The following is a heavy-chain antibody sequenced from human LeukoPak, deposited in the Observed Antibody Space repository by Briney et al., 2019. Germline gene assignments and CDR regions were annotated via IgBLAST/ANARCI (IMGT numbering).Heavy chain of an antibody. CDR1: GFTFSDYY. CDR2: ISSSASSI. D-gene: IGHD3-10*01. CDR3: ARDWGVGRRDY. J-gene: IGHJ4*02. V-gene: IGHV3-11*01. Sequence: GGSLRLSCAASGFTFSDYYMSWIRQAPGKGLEWVSYISSSASSIYYADSVKGRFTITRDNVKNSLYLQMNSLRAEDTAVYYCARDWGVGRRDYWGQGTLVTVSS.